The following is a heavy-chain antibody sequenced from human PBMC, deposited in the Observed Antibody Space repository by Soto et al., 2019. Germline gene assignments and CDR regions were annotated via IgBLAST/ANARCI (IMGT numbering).Heavy chain of an antibody. CDR2: IIPIFGTT. V-gene: IGHV1-69*12. CDR1: GGTFSSYA. D-gene: IGHD3-16*01. J-gene: IGHJ6*02. CDR3: ARVYGGGSYFYYGLDV. Sequence: QVHLVQSGAEVKRPGSSVKVSCKASGGTFSSYALSWVRQAPGQGLEWMGGIIPIFGTTNYAQKFQGSVTMTADGSTSTAYMELSGLRSEDTAVYYCARVYGGGSYFYYGLDVWGQGTTVTVSS.